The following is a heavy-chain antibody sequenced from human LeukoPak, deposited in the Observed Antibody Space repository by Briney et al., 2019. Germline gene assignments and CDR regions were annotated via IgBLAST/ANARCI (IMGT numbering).Heavy chain of an antibody. D-gene: IGHD6-13*01. CDR1: GYSFTSYW. V-gene: IGHV5-10-1*01. CDR2: IDPSDSYT. J-gene: IGHJ5*02. CDR3: ARHGGAAAGT. Sequence: GESLKISCKGSGYSFTSYWISWVHQMPGKGLEWMGRIDPSDSYTNYSPSFQGHVTISADKSISTAYLQWGSLKASDTAMYYCARHGGAAAGTWGQGTLVTVSS.